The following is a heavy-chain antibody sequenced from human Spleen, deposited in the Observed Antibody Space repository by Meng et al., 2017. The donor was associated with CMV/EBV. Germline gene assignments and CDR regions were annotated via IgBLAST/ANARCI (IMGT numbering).Heavy chain of an antibody. Sequence: SETLSLTCTVSGASISTYYWSWIRQSPGKTLEWIGYIYYTGSTNYNPSLKSRLTISVDTSKNQFSLTLSSVTAADTAVYYCASAAYNWFDSWGQGALVTVSS. CDR3: ASAAYNWFDS. CDR2: IYYTGST. CDR1: GASISTYY. J-gene: IGHJ5*01. V-gene: IGHV4-59*01.